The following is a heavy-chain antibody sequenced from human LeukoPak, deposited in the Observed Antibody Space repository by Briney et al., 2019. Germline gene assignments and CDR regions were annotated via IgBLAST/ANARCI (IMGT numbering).Heavy chain of an antibody. J-gene: IGHJ4*02. V-gene: IGHV4-34*01. D-gene: IGHD3-10*01. CDR1: GGSFSGYY. CDR2: INHSGST. CDR3: AFSITMVRGVIKKARPFDY. Sequence: SETLSLTCAVYGGSFSGYYWSWIRQPPGKGLEWIGEINHSGSTNYNPSLKSRVTISVDTSKNQFSLKLSSVTAADTAVYYCAFSITMVRGVIKKARPFDYWGQGTLVTVSS.